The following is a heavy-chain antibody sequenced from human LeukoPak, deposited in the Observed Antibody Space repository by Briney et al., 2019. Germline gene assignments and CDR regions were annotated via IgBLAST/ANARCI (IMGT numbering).Heavy chain of an antibody. Sequence: GESLKISCKGSGYSFTSYWIGWVRQMPGKGLEWMGIIYPGDSDTRYSPSFQGQVTISADKSISTAHLQWSSLKASDTAMYYCAIVPPPINLEWYPPSDYWGQGTLVTVSS. CDR2: IYPGDSDT. CDR1: GYSFTSYW. D-gene: IGHD3-3*01. J-gene: IGHJ4*02. V-gene: IGHV5-51*01. CDR3: AIVPPPINLEWYPPSDY.